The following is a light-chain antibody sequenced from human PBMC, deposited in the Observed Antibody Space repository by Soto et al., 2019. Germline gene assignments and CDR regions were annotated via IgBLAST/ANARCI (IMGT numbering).Light chain of an antibody. J-gene: IGKJ5*01. V-gene: IGKV3-11*01. CDR1: QTVINY. Sequence: EIVLTQSPATLSLSPGERATLSCRASQTVINYLAWYQQKPGQAPRLLMYDASNRATGIPARFSGSGSGTDFTLTISSLAPEDFEVYYCQQRSNLITFGQGTRLEIK. CDR2: DAS. CDR3: QQRSNLIT.